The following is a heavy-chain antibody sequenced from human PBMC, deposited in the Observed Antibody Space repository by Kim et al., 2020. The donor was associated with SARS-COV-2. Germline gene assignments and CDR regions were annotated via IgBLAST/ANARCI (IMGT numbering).Heavy chain of an antibody. V-gene: IGHV1-69*13. CDR2: IIPIFGTA. J-gene: IGHJ5*02. D-gene: IGHD3-9*01. CDR3: ARAWPPVLRYFDWFQQNNWFDP. CDR1: GGTFSSYA. Sequence: SVKVSCKASGGTFSSYAISWVRQAPGQGLEWMGGIIPIFGTANYAQKFQGRVTITADESTSTAYMELSSLRSEDTAVYYCARAWPPVLRYFDWFQQNNWFDPWGQGTLVTVSS.